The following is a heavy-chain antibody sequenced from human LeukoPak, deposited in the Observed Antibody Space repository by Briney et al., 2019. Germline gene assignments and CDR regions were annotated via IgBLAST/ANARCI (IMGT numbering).Heavy chain of an antibody. Sequence: GGSLRLSCAASGFTFSSYWMSWVRQAPGEGLEWVANIKQDGSEKYYVDSVKGRFTISRDNAKNSLYLQMNSLRAEDTAVYYCARGYYQLLFDYWGQGTLVTVSS. J-gene: IGHJ4*02. CDR3: ARGYYQLLFDY. CDR1: GFTFSSYW. D-gene: IGHD2-2*01. V-gene: IGHV3-7*01. CDR2: IKQDGSEK.